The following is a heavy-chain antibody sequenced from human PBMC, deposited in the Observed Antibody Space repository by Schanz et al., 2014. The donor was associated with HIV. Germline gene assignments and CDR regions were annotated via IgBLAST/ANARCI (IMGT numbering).Heavy chain of an antibody. CDR2: ISYDGSIT. Sequence: QVQLVESGGGVVQPGRSLRLSCTTSGFILSAYGMHWVRQTPGKGLEWVTFISYDGSITKYEASVNGRFTISRDIPKGMVYLQMNNLRVEDTAFYYCVRDESQRTGYPTRFDFWGQGTLVTVSS. V-gene: IGHV3-33*01. D-gene: IGHD3-9*01. J-gene: IGHJ4*02. CDR3: VRDESQRTGYPTRFDF. CDR1: GFILSAYG.